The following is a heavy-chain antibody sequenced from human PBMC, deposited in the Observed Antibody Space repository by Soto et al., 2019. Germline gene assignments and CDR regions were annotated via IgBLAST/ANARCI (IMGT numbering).Heavy chain of an antibody. CDR1: GGSISTGGYY. Sequence: QVQLQESGPGLVKPSQTLSLTCTVSGGSISTGGYYWNWIRQHPGKGLEWIGYFYYSGSTYYNPSLXSXXTIPVNTSKNQFSLKLSSVTAADTAVYYCARSVFPWGQGTLVTVSS. CDR3: ARSVFP. V-gene: IGHV4-31*03. J-gene: IGHJ5*02. CDR2: FYYSGST.